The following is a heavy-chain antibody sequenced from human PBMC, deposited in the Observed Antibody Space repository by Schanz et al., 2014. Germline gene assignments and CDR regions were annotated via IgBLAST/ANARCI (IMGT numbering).Heavy chain of an antibody. CDR3: ASSGAGYSSSWDFDY. D-gene: IGHD6-13*01. CDR2: IIPVLGIA. Sequence: QVQLVQSGAEVKKPGASVKVSCTASGSTFSSYTISWIRQAPGQGLEWMGRIIPVLGIANYAQKFQGRVTITADKSTFTAYMDVSSLRSEDTAVYYCASSGAGYSSSWDFDYWGQGTLDTVSS. V-gene: IGHV1-69*02. CDR1: GSTFSSYT. J-gene: IGHJ4*02.